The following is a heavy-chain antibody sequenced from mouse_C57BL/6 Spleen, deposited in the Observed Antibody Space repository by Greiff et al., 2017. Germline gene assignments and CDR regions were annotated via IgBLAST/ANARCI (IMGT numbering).Heavy chain of an antibody. D-gene: IGHD1-1*01. V-gene: IGHV1-81*01. CDR3: ARWGYYYGSGRHWYFDG. J-gene: IGHJ1*03. Sequence: VQLQESGAELARPGASVKLSCKASGYTFTSYGISWVKQRTGQGLEWIGEIYPRSGNTYYNEKFKGKATLTAAKSSSTAYMELRSLPSEDSAVYCGARWGYYYGSGRHWYFDGWGRGTTVTVSS. CDR2: IYPRSGNT. CDR1: GYTFTSYG.